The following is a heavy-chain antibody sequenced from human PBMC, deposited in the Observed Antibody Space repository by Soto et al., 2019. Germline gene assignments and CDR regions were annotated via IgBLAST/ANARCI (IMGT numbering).Heavy chain of an antibody. CDR1: XGSXXDYX. V-gene: IGHV4-34*01. J-gene: IGHJ5*02. D-gene: IGHD4-17*01. Sequence: SEXLXLTXAVXXGSXXDYXXXXXXXXXXXGLEWIGEINHSGSTNYNPSLKSRVTISIDTSKNQFSLKLSSATAADTAVYYCARGAPSDDYPFMSWFDPWGQGTLVTVSS. CDR2: INHSGST. CDR3: ARGAPSDDYPFMSWFDP.